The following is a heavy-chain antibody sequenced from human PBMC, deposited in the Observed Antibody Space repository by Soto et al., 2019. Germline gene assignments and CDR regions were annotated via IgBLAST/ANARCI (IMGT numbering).Heavy chain of an antibody. CDR3: AREPVRIQGPAIYYYYGMDV. Sequence: SETLSLTCTVSGGSISSGGYYWSWIRQHPGKGLEWIGYIYYSGSTYYHPSLKSQVTISVDTSKNQFSLKLSSVTAADTAVYYCAREPVRIQGPAIYYYYGMDVWGQGTTVTVSS. CDR2: IYYSGST. V-gene: IGHV4-31*01. CDR1: GGSISSGGYY. D-gene: IGHD5-18*01. J-gene: IGHJ6*02.